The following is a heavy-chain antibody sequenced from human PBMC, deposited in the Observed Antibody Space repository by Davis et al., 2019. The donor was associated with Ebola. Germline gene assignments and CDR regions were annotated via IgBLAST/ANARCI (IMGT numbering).Heavy chain of an antibody. J-gene: IGHJ4*02. Sequence: PGGSLRLSCTVSGGSFRNYFWSWIRQPPGRGPEWIGNIHHSGSTNYNPSLKSRVSMSIDTSKNRFSLNLNSVTAADTAVYYCASGPYYFDFWGQGILVAVSS. V-gene: IGHV4-59*01. CDR3: ASGPYYFDF. CDR1: GGSFRNYF. CDR2: IHHSGST.